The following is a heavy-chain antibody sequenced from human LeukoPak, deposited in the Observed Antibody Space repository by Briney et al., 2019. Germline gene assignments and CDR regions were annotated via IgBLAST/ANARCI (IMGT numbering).Heavy chain of an antibody. CDR1: GGSFSGYY. J-gene: IGHJ4*02. V-gene: IGHV4-34*01. CDR2: INHSGST. D-gene: IGHD6-19*01. Sequence: SETLSLTCAVYGGSFSGYYWSWIRQPPGKGLEWIGEINHSGSTNYNPSLKSRVTISVDTSKNQFSLKLSSVTAADTAVYYCARGGGSSGWYLGPYYFDYWGQGALVTVSS. CDR3: ARGGGSSGWYLGPYYFDY.